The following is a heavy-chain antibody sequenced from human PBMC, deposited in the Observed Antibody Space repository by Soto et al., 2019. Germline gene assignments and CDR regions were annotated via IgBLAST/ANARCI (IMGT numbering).Heavy chain of an antibody. CDR3: ALEPTGTAGFDY. CDR2: IDLDIGDT. J-gene: IGHJ4*02. Sequence: QVQMVQSGAEVKKPGASVMVSWKSSGHTFTGHHMHWVRQAPGQGLEWMGLIDLDIGDTKYAQKFQGRVTSTSDTSITTAYMELRGLRSDDTAVYYCALEPTGTAGFDYWGQATLVTVSS. V-gene: IGHV1-2*02. CDR1: GHTFTGHH. D-gene: IGHD2-21*02.